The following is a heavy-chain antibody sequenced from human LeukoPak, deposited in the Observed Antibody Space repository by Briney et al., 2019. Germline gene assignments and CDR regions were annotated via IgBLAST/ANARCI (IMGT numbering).Heavy chain of an antibody. CDR3: VKDEYSSAIFYFDS. CDR2: ISGRGGNE. CDR1: GFTFSACA. D-gene: IGHD5-18*01. Sequence: PGGSLRLSCAASGFTFSACAMSWARQAPGKGLEWVSGISGRGGNEYYADSVKGRFTISRDNSKSTLYLQMNSLRDEDTALYYCVKDEYSSAIFYFDSWGQGTPVTVSS. J-gene: IGHJ4*02. V-gene: IGHV3-23*01.